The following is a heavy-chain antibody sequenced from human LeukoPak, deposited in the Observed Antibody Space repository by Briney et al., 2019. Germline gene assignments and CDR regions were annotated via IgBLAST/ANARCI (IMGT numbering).Heavy chain of an antibody. V-gene: IGHV4-59*08. CDR1: DGSISNYY. D-gene: IGHD6-19*01. CDR3: ARNSAVATSRSWFDP. Sequence: SETLSLTCSVFDGSISNYYWSWIRQPPGKGLEWIGYAYYSGSTTYNPSLESRVTISVDTSKNQFSLKLTAVTAADTAVHYCARNSAVATSRSWFDPWGQGTLVTVSS. J-gene: IGHJ5*02. CDR2: AYYSGST.